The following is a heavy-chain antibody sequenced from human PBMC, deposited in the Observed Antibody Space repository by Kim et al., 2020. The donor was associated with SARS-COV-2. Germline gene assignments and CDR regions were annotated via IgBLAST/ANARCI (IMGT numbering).Heavy chain of an antibody. CDR3: ARELAYNWNDDY. J-gene: IGHJ4*02. D-gene: IGHD1-20*01. V-gene: IGHV1-2*02. Sequence: NYAQKVQGRVTMTRDTSIRTAYMELSRLRSDDTAVYYCARELAYNWNDDYWGQGTLVTVSS.